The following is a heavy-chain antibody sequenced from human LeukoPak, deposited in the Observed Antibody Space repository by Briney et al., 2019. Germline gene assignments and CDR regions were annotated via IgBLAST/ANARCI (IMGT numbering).Heavy chain of an antibody. Sequence: KGLVWVSHINSDGSWTGYADFVKGRFTISKDNAKNTVSLQMNNLRAEDTAVYYCVTFYETYWGRGTLVTVSS. CDR2: INSDGSWT. D-gene: IGHD2/OR15-2a*01. V-gene: IGHV3-74*01. J-gene: IGHJ4*02. CDR3: VTFYETY.